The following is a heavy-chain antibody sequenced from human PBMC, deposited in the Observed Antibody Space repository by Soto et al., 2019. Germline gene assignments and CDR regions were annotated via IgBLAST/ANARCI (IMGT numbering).Heavy chain of an antibody. CDR1: GGSISSYY. V-gene: IGHV4-59*01. CDR3: ASGGYSYGNFDY. Sequence: SETLSLTCTASGGSISSYYWSWIRQPPGKGLEWIGYIYYSGSTNYNPSLKSRVTISVDTSKNQFSLKLSSVTAADTAVYYCASGGYSYGNFDYWGQGTLVTVSS. J-gene: IGHJ4*02. D-gene: IGHD5-18*01. CDR2: IYYSGST.